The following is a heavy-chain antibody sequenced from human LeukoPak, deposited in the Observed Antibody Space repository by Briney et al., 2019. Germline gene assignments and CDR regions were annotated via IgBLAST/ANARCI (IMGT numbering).Heavy chain of an antibody. J-gene: IGHJ4*02. Sequence: ASVKVSCKASGYTFITYDINWVRQATGQGLEWMGWMNPNSGNTGYAQKFQGRVTMTRNTSISTAYMELSSLRSDDTAVYYCAREGRGGYSYGYDYWGQGTLVTVSS. V-gene: IGHV1-8*01. CDR3: AREGRGGYSYGYDY. CDR2: MNPNSGNT. CDR1: GYTFITYD. D-gene: IGHD5-18*01.